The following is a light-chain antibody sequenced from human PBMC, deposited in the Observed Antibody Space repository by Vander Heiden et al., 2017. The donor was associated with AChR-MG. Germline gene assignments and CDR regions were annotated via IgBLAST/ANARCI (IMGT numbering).Light chain of an antibody. J-gene: IGKJ4*01. CDR3: QQYGSSPLT. CDR2: GAS. CDR1: RNVGSSY. Sequence: LFSSPGGESPLSCRPSRNVGSSYLAWYQQKPGQAPRLLIYGASNRATGIPDRFSGSGSGTDFTLTISRLEPEDFAVYYCQQYGSSPLTFGEGTKVEIK. V-gene: IGKV3-20*01.